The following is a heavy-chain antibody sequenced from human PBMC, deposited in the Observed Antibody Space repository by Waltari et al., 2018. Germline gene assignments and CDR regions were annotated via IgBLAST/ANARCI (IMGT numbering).Heavy chain of an antibody. CDR2: IRGSCTYL. Sequence: EVQLVESGGGRVKPGGSLRLSCAASGFAFRNYNMNWVRQATVKGLASVSSIRGSCTYLYCSDSVKRRFTISRDNAKNSLFLQMNSLRAEDTAVYYCARENLGVIIFHYYFMDVWGKGTTVTISS. CDR3: ARENLGVIIFHYYFMDV. CDR1: GFAFRNYN. D-gene: IGHD3-3*01. J-gene: IGHJ6*03. V-gene: IGHV3-21*06.